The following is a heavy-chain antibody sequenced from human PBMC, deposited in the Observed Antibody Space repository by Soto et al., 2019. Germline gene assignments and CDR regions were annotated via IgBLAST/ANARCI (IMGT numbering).Heavy chain of an antibody. CDR1: GFTFDDHA. J-gene: IGHJ4*02. V-gene: IGHV3-9*01. CDR3: AKERVRDFDG. Sequence: VQLVESGGGLVRPGGSLRLSCAASGFTFDDHAMHWVRQAQGKGLEWISAITWNSVALDYADSVKGRFTISRDNAKNSLYLQMNSLRPEDTALYYCAKERVRDFDGWGQGTLVTVSS. CDR2: ITWNSVAL. D-gene: IGHD3-9*01.